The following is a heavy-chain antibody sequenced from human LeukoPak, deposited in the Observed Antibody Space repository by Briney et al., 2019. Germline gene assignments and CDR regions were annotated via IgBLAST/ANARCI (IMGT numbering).Heavy chain of an antibody. CDR1: GGSFSGYY. Sequence: PSETLSLTCAVYGGSFSGYYWSWIRQPPGKGLEWIGEINHSGSTNYNPSLKSRVTISVDTSKNQFSLKLGSVTAADTAVYYCARGLRITMVRGVIGFDYWGQGTLVTVSS. V-gene: IGHV4-34*01. J-gene: IGHJ4*02. CDR2: INHSGST. D-gene: IGHD3-10*01. CDR3: ARGLRITMVRGVIGFDY.